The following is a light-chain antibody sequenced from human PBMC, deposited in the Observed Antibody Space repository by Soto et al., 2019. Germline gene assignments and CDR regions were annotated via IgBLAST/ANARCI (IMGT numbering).Light chain of an antibody. Sequence: EIVLTQSPGTLSLSSGEGATLSCRASHFVTSSHLAWYQQQPGQAPRLLIHDASSRATGIPARFSGSGSGTDFTLTISSLEPEDFALYYCQQRNNWPPSITFGQGTRLEIK. CDR2: DAS. V-gene: IGKV3-11*01. J-gene: IGKJ5*01. CDR1: HFVTSSH. CDR3: QQRNNWPPSIT.